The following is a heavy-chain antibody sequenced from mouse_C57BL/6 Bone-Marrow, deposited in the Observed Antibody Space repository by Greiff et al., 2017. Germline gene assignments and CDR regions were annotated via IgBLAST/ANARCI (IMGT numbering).Heavy chain of an antibody. D-gene: IGHD1-1*01. CDR1: GYTFTSYT. CDR2: INPSSGYT. V-gene: IGHV1-4*01. J-gene: IGHJ3*01. Sequence: QVHVKQSGAELARPGASVKLSCKASGYTFTSYTMHWVKQRPGQGLEWIGYINPSSGYTKYNQKFKDKATLTADKSSSTAYMQLSSLTSEDSAVYYCARLLRIAGLAYWGQGTLVTVSA. CDR3: ARLLRIAGLAY.